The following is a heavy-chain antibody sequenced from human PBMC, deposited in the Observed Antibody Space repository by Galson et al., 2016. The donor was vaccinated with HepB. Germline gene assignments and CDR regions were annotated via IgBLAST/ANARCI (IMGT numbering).Heavy chain of an antibody. D-gene: IGHD2-2*01. CDR3: AASTDAYFYYGLDV. CDR2: IYSSENT. V-gene: IGHV4-61*01. Sequence: SETLSLTCTVSGASVSSGSSYWSWVRQPPGKGLEWIGYIYSSENTNYSPPLKSRVTISIDTSKSQFSLKLTSVTAADTAVYYCAASTDAYFYYGLDVWGQGTRVTVSS. J-gene: IGHJ6*02. CDR1: GASVSSGSSY.